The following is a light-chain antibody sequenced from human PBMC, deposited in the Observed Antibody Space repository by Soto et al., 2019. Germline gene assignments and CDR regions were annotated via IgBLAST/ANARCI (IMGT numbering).Light chain of an antibody. V-gene: IGKV1-5*03. CDR1: QSISTW. Sequence: DIQMTQSPSTLSASVGDRVTITCRASQSISTWLAWYQQKPGKAPKLLIYKASNLQSGVPSRFSGSGSGTEVTLTISSLQPDDFATYYCQQYNSYSPYTFGQGTKLETK. CDR3: QQYNSYSPYT. CDR2: KAS. J-gene: IGKJ2*01.